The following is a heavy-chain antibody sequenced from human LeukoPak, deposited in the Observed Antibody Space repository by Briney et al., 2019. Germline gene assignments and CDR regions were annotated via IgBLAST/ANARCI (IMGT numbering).Heavy chain of an antibody. D-gene: IGHD3-22*01. J-gene: IGHJ4*02. Sequence: PSETLSLTCTVSGGSISSSSYYWGWIRQPPGKGLEWIGSIYYSGSTYYNPSLMSRVTISVDTSKNQFSLKLSSVTAADTAVYYCARDGEYYYDSSGYLFGYWGQGTLVTVSS. CDR2: IYYSGST. V-gene: IGHV4-39*07. CDR3: ARDGEYYYDSSGYLFGY. CDR1: GGSISSSSYY.